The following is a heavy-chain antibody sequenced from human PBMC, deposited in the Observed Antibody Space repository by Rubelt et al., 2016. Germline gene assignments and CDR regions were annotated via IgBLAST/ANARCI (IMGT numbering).Heavy chain of an antibody. D-gene: IGHD3-10*01. CDR1: GYTFTSYG. Sequence: QVQLVQSGAEVKKPGASVKVSCKASGYTFTSYGISWVRQAPGQGLEWMGWISAYNGNTNYEQQLQGRVTTATDTSTRTAYQELRSLRSNDTDVYYCARDPLPVRGVIMTPTHWGQGTLVTVSS. V-gene: IGHV1-18*01. J-gene: IGHJ4*02. CDR2: ISAYNGNT. CDR3: ARDPLPVRGVIMTPTH.